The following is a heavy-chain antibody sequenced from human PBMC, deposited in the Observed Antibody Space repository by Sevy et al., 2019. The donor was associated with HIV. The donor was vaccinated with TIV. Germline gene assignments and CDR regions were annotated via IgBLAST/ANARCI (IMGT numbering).Heavy chain of an antibody. D-gene: IGHD3-10*01. Sequence: GGSLRLSCAASGFTFSSYAMSWVRQAPGKGLEWVSAISGSGGSTYYADSVKGRFTISRDNSKNTLYLQMNSLRAEDTAVYDCAKDRMVQGVTGKDDAFDIWGQGTMVTVSS. J-gene: IGHJ3*02. CDR1: GFTFSSYA. CDR3: AKDRMVQGVTGKDDAFDI. V-gene: IGHV3-23*01. CDR2: ISGSGGST.